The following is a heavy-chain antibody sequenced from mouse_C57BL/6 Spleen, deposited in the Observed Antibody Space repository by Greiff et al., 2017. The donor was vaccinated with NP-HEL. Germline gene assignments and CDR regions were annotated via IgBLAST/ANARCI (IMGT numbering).Heavy chain of an antibody. Sequence: DVMLVESGGGLVKPGGSLKLSCAASGFTFSDYGMHWVRQAPEKGLEWVAYISSGSSTIYYADTVKGRFTISRDNAKNTLFLQMTSLRSEDTAMYYCARTYYGSSPWFAYWGQGTLVTVSA. D-gene: IGHD1-1*01. J-gene: IGHJ3*01. CDR1: GFTFSDYG. V-gene: IGHV5-17*01. CDR3: ARTYYGSSPWFAY. CDR2: ISSGSSTI.